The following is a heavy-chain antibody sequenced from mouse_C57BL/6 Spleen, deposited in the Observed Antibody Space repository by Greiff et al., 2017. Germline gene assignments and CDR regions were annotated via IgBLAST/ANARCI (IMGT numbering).Heavy chain of an antibody. CDR1: GYTFTSYC. D-gene: IGHD4-1*01. CDR2: IYPRSGNT. V-gene: IGHV1-81*01. CDR3: ARGGNWDFLWYFDV. J-gene: IGHJ1*03. Sequence: QVQLQQSGAELARPGASVKLSCKASGYTFTSYCISWVKQGTGQGLEWIGEIYPRSGNTYYNEKFKGKATLTADKSSSTAYMELRSLTSEDSAVYFCARGGNWDFLWYFDVWGTGTTVTVSS.